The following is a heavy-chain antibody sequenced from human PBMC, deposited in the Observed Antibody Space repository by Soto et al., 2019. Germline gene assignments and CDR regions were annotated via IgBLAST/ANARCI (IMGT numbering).Heavy chain of an antibody. CDR2: GYDSGGT. Sequence: TLSLTCTVSGGSFRSAAYYWIWIRQPPGKGPEGIGCGYDSGGTYVNASLERRITILMSAFKDQFSLKLSSVDAADTAVYYCAKGRANSPDYFDYWGQGALVTVSS. CDR1: GGSFRSAAYY. D-gene: IGHD1-1*01. J-gene: IGHJ4*02. V-gene: IGHV4-30-4*01. CDR3: AKGRANSPDYFDY.